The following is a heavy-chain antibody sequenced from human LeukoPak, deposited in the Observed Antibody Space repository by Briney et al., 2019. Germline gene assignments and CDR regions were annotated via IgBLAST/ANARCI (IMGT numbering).Heavy chain of an antibody. CDR1: GFTFSSYA. CDR3: VKGGVATGRGYDIDY. Sequence: GGSLRLSCAASGFTFSSYAMSWVRQAPGKGLEWVSAISGSGGSTYYADSVKGRFTISRDNSKNTLYLQMNSLRAEDTAVYYCVKGGVATGRGYDIDYWGQGTLVTVYS. V-gene: IGHV3-23*01. D-gene: IGHD5-12*01. J-gene: IGHJ4*02. CDR2: ISGSGGST.